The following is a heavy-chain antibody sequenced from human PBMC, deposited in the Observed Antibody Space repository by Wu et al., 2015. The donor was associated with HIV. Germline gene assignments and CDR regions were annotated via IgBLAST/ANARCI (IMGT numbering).Heavy chain of an antibody. J-gene: IGHJ4*02. Sequence: QVQLVQSGAEVKKPGSSVKVSCKASGGTFSSYAISWVRQAPGQGLEWMGGIIPIFGTANYAQKFQGRVTITTDESTSTAYMELSSLRSEDTAVYYCAGVGTKYYYDSSGWSYFDYWGQGTLVTVSS. D-gene: IGHD3-22*01. CDR3: AGVGTKYYYDSSGWSYFDY. CDR1: GGTFSSYA. V-gene: IGHV1-69*05. CDR2: IIPIFGTA.